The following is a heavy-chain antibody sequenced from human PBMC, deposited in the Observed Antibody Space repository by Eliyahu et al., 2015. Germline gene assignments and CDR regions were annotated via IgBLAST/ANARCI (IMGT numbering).Heavy chain of an antibody. D-gene: IGHD4-23*01. CDR2: IVPMFGTP. J-gene: IGHJ1*01. CDR1: RGTFSSYN. CDR3: AREAYIGNMNRYFQH. Sequence: AEVKKPGSSVKVSCKASRGTFSSYNVSWVRQAPGQGLEWMGGIVPMFGTPNYAQKFQGRVTITADESTNTAYMELSSLRSEDAAVYFCAREAYIGNMNRYFQHWGQGTLVTVSS. V-gene: IGHV1-69*01.